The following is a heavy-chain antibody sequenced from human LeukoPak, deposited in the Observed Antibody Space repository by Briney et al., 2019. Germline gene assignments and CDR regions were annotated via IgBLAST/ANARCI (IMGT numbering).Heavy chain of an antibody. D-gene: IGHD3-22*01. CDR3: QTYYYDSSGPRPYHWFDP. CDR2: ISGGGRTT. J-gene: IGHJ5*02. CDR1: GFTFSSYA. V-gene: IGHV3-23*01. Sequence: QTGGSLRLSCAASGFTFSSYAMSWVGQGPGKGLEWVLAISGGGRTTYYADSVKGRFTISRDNSKNTRYRQMNSLRAQDTAVYYCQTYYYDSSGPRPYHWFDPWNQQTLVTVSS.